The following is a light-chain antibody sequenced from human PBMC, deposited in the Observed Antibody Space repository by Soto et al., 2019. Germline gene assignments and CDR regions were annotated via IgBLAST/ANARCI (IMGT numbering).Light chain of an antibody. Sequence: EIVLTQSPATLSLSPGERATLSCRASQSVSSYLAWYQQKPGQAPRLLIYDASNRATGIPARFSGSGSGTDFTLTISSLEPEDSARYYCQQRSNWITFGQGTRLEIK. J-gene: IGKJ5*01. CDR3: QQRSNWIT. V-gene: IGKV3-11*01. CDR1: QSVSSY. CDR2: DAS.